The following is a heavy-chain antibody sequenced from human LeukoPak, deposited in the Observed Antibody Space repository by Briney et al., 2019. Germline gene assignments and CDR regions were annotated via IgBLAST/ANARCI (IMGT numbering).Heavy chain of an antibody. CDR3: ASRVRSSGSAWYFDL. Sequence: ASVKVSCKASGYTFTSYGISWVRQAPGQGLEWMGWISAYNGNTNYAQKLQGRVTMTTDTSTSTAYMELRSLRSDDTAVYCCASRVRSSGSAWYFDLWGRGTLVTVSS. V-gene: IGHV1-18*01. CDR1: GYTFTSYG. D-gene: IGHD1-26*01. J-gene: IGHJ2*01. CDR2: ISAYNGNT.